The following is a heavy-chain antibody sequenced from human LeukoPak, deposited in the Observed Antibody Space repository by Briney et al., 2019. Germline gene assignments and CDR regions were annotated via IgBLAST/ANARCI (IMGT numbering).Heavy chain of an antibody. V-gene: IGHV1-18*01. J-gene: IGHJ6*03. CDR3: ARGVLGPSITIFGVVRYYYYMDV. CDR1: GYTFISYG. D-gene: IGHD3-3*01. CDR2: ISAHNDNT. Sequence: ASVKVSCKASGYTFISYGISWVRQAPGQGLEWMGWISAHNDNTNYAQKFQGRVTITADESTSTAYMELSSLRSEGTAVYYCARGVLGPSITIFGVVRYYYYMDVWGKGTTVTVSS.